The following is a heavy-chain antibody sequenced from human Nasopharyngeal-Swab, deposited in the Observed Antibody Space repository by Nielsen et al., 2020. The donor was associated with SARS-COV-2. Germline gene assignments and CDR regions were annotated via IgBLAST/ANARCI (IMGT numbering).Heavy chain of an antibody. J-gene: IGHJ4*02. CDR3: ATWMTAHFDY. D-gene: IGHD5-18*01. CDR1: GFSLTKAW. Sequence: GGSLRLSCAASGFSLTKAWMNWVRQAPGQGLEWVSTVDYDGVRTHYADSVEGRFIISRDNSKNTVYLQIKSLGVEDAAVYYCATWMTAHFDYWGQGTLVT. V-gene: IGHV3-23*01. CDR2: VDYDGVRT.